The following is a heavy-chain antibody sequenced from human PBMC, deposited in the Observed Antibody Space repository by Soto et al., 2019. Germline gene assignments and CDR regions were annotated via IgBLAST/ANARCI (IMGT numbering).Heavy chain of an antibody. CDR3: ARGGPTVTHDY. V-gene: IGHV1-46*03. CDR2: INPSGGST. Sequence: ASVKVSCKASGYTFTSYYIHWVQQAPGQGLEWMGIINPSGGSTSYAQKFQGRVTMTRDTFTSTVYMELSSLRSEDTAVYYCARGGPTVTHDYWGQGTLVTVSS. CDR1: GYTFTSYY. J-gene: IGHJ4*02. D-gene: IGHD4-17*01.